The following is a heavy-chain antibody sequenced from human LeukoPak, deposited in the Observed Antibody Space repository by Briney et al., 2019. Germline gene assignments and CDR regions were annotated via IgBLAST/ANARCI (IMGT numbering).Heavy chain of an antibody. Sequence: GGSLRLSCAASGFTSSSYAMSWVRQAPGKGLEWVSVISGSGRSTYYADSVKGRFTISRDNSKNTLYLQMNSLRAEDTAVYYCAKDQGTYCSTTSCYAPDAFDIWGQGTMVTVSS. D-gene: IGHD2-2*01. V-gene: IGHV3-23*01. CDR2: ISGSGRST. J-gene: IGHJ3*02. CDR3: AKDQGTYCSTTSCYAPDAFDI. CDR1: GFTSSSYA.